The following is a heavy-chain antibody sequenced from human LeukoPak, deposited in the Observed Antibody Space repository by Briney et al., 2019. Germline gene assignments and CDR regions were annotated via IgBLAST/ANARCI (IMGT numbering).Heavy chain of an antibody. V-gene: IGHV3-23*01. CDR2: ISDSGGST. J-gene: IGHJ5*02. CDR1: GITLSNYG. CDR3: AKGGGYYDSGSYPFDP. Sequence: GGSLRLSCAVSGITLSNYGMTWVRQAPGKGLEWVAGISDSGGSTNYADSVKGRFTISRDNSKNTLYLQMNSLRAEDTAVYYCAKGGGYYDSGSYPFDPWGQGTLVTVSS. D-gene: IGHD3-10*01.